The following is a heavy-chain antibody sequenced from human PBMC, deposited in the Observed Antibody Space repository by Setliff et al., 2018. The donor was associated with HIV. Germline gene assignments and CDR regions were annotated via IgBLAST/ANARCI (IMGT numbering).Heavy chain of an antibody. CDR1: GYTFSSYA. Sequence: ASVKVSCKASGYTFSSYAISWVRQAPGQGLEWMGGIIPIFGTANYAQKFQDRVTITADESTSTAYMELSSLRSEDTAVYYCARGDTPSYYYYYYMDVWGKGTTVTVSS. V-gene: IGHV1-69*13. D-gene: IGHD2-15*01. CDR2: IIPIFGTA. J-gene: IGHJ6*03. CDR3: ARGDTPSYYYYYYMDV.